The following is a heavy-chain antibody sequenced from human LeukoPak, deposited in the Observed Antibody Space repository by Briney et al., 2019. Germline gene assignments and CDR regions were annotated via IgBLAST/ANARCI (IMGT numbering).Heavy chain of an antibody. CDR3: ARHAVLDSSGYYYLDY. D-gene: IGHD3-22*01. J-gene: IGHJ4*02. CDR2: IYYSGST. V-gene: IGHV4-59*08. Sequence: SETLSLTCTVFGGSISGYYWSWIRQPPGKGLEWIGYIYYSGSTNYNPSLKSRVTISVDTSKNQFSLRLTSVTAADTAVYYCARHAVLDSSGYYYLDYWGQGILVTVSS. CDR1: GGSISGYY.